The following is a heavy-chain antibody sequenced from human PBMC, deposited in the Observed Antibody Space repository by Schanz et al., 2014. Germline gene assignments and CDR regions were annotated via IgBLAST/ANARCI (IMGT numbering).Heavy chain of an antibody. Sequence: EVQLVASGGGLVKPGGSLRLSCAVSGLTFSSAWMGWVRQAPGKGLEWVGRLKSKTDGGTTDYAAPVKGRFTISRDDSKNTLYLQMNVLKTDYTAVYFCTTDRGITVRPLFDYWGHGTLVTVAS. V-gene: IGHV3-15*01. J-gene: IGHJ4*01. CDR3: TTDRGITVRPLFDY. CDR2: LKSKTDGGTT. CDR1: GLTFSSAW. D-gene: IGHD6-6*01.